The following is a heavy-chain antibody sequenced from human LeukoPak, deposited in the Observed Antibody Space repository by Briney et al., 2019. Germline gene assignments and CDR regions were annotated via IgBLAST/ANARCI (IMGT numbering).Heavy chain of an antibody. Sequence: GGSMRLACAASGFTFSDYAMHWVRQAPGKGLEWVAVISYDATTKYYADSVKGRFTISRDNSKTTQFLQMNSLRAEDTAVYYCTRSSGHNSGRYHQNIFDYWGQGTLVTVSS. CDR1: GFTFSDYA. CDR2: ISYDATTK. J-gene: IGHJ4*02. D-gene: IGHD6-19*01. V-gene: IGHV3-30*04. CDR3: TRSSGHNSGRYHQNIFDY.